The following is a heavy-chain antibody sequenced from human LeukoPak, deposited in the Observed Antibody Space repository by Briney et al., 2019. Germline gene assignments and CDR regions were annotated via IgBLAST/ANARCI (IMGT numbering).Heavy chain of an antibody. CDR1: GFTFTIYA. J-gene: IGHJ2*01. CDR2: ISGGGENT. V-gene: IGHV3-23*01. D-gene: IGHD1-1*01. CDR3: AKPRAMTTGVGRYFDL. Sequence: GAYLRLSWAASGFTFTIYAMSWIRQAPGKGLEWVSAISGGGENTYYADSVKGRFTISRDNSKNTLYLQMNSLRAEDTATYYCAKPRAMTTGVGRYFDLWGRGTLVTVSS.